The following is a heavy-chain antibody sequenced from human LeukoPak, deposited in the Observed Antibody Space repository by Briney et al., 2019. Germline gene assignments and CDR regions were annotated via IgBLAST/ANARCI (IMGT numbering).Heavy chain of an antibody. Sequence: PGGSLRLSCAASGFTFPNAWVNWVRQAPGKGLEWVGHIKSKGNGGTIDYAAPVKGRFTISGDDSKNTVDLQMNSLEIEDTAVYFCTTDPGTGVRGYWGQGTLVTVSS. D-gene: IGHD3-10*01. CDR1: GFTFPNAW. CDR2: IKSKGNGGTI. CDR3: TTDPGTGVRGY. V-gene: IGHV3-15*01. J-gene: IGHJ4*02.